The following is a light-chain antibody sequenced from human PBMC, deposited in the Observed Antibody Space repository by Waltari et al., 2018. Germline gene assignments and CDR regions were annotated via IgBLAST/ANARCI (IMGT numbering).Light chain of an antibody. V-gene: IGKV1-5*03. CDR2: KAS. CDR1: QTISSL. J-gene: IGKJ1*01. Sequence: DIQLTQPPSTLSASVGDRITITCRASQTISSLLAWYQQKPVKAPKLLVDKASSLESGVPSRFSGSGSGIEFTLTSSSLQPDDFATYYCKQYNAYWTFGQGTKVEIK. CDR3: KQYNAYWT.